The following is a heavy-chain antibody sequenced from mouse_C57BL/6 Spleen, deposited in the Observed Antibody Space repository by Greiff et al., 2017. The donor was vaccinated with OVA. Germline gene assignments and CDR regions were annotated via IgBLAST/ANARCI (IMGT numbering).Heavy chain of an antibody. CDR3: ARELFFDY. CDR1: GYSIPSGYY. Sequence: VQLKESGPGLVKPSQSLSLTCSVPGYSIPSGYYWNWIRQFPGNKLEWMGYISYDGSNNYNPSLKNRISITRDTSKNQFFLKLNSVTTEDTATYYCARELFFDYWGQGTTLTVSS. CDR2: ISYDGSN. V-gene: IGHV3-6*01. J-gene: IGHJ2*01.